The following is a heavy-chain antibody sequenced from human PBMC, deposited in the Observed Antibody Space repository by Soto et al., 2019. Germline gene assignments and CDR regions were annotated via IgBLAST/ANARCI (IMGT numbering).Heavy chain of an antibody. D-gene: IGHD3-22*01. J-gene: IGHJ4*02. CDR1: GFTFSSYW. CDR3: TRTYYYTSSGYSGY. Sequence: PGGSLRLSCAASGFTFSSYWMHWVRQAPGKGLVWVSRISSDGSSTNHADSVKGRFTISRDNAKNTLYLQMNSLRAEDTAVYYCTRTYYYTSSGYSGYWGQGTLVTVSS. CDR2: ISSDGSST. V-gene: IGHV3-74*01.